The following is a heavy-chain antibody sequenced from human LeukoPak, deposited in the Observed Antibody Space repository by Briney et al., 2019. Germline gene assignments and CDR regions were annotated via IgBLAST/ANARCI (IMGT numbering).Heavy chain of an antibody. D-gene: IGHD2-15*01. V-gene: IGHV3-7*01. Sequence: GGSPRLSCAASGFTFSDYWMTWVRQAPGKGLEWVANINQHGNEIFYVDSVKGRFTISRDNAENSVYLQMNTLRAEDTAVYYCARSPYCSGGTCYSIHWGQGTLVIVSS. J-gene: IGHJ4*02. CDR1: GFTFSDYW. CDR3: ARSPYCSGGTCYSIH. CDR2: INQHGNEI.